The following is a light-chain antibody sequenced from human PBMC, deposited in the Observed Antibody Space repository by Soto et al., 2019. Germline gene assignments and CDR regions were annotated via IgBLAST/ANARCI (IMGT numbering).Light chain of an antibody. CDR1: QSISTW. V-gene: IGKV1-5*01. CDR2: DAS. Sequence: DIQMTQSPSTLSASVGDSVTITCRASQSISTWLAWCQQKPGKAPNLLIYDASSLKSGVPSRFSGSGSGTEFTLTISSLQPDDFATYYCQQYNSYSKTFGQGTKVEIK. J-gene: IGKJ1*01. CDR3: QQYNSYSKT.